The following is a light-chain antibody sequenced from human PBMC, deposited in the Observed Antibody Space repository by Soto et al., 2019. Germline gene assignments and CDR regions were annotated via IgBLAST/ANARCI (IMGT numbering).Light chain of an antibody. CDR1: QSVSSN. CDR3: QQYNNWPLT. J-gene: IGKJ1*01. Sequence: EIVMTQSPATLSVSPGERATLSCRASQSVSSNLAWYQQRPGQAPRLLIYDASTRATGIPARFSGSGSGTEFTLTISSLQSEDFVVYYCQQYNNWPLTFGQGTKV. CDR2: DAS. V-gene: IGKV3-15*01.